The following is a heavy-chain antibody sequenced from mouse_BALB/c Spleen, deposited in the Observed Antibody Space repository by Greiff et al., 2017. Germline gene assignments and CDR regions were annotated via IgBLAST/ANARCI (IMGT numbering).Heavy chain of an antibody. J-gene: IGHJ3*01. CDR3: AKPYDGYGNGVFAY. Sequence: VKLQESGPGLVAPSQSLSITCTVSGFSLTSYGVSWVRQPPGKGLEWLGVIWGDGSTNYHSALISRLSISKDNSKSQVFLKLNSLQTDDTATYYCAKPYDGYGNGVFAYWGQGTLVTVSA. CDR2: IWGDGST. D-gene: IGHD2-3*01. CDR1: GFSLTSYG. V-gene: IGHV2-3*01.